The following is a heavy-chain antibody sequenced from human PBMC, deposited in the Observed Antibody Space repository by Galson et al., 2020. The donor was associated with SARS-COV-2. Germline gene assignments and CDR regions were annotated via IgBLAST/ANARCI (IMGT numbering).Heavy chain of an antibody. J-gene: IGHJ5*02. Sequence: SETLSLTCAVYGGSFSGYYWSWIRQPPGKGLEWIGEINHSGSTNYNPSLKSRVTISVDTSKNQFSLKLSSVTAADTAVYYCARGVPPLGYCSSTSCFNWFDPWGQGTLVTVSS. CDR2: INHSGST. V-gene: IGHV4-34*01. D-gene: IGHD2-2*01. CDR1: GGSFSGYY. CDR3: ARGVPPLGYCSSTSCFNWFDP.